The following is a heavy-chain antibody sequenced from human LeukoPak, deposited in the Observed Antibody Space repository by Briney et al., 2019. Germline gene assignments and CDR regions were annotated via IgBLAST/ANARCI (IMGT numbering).Heavy chain of an antibody. CDR3: ARTLHPPNLNWYFDY. V-gene: IGHV1-8*03. Sequence: ASVKVSCKASGYTFIHHYIHWVRQAPGQSLEWMGWMNPNSGNTGYAQKFQGRVTITADKSTSTAYMELSSLRSEDTAVYYCARTLHPPNLNWYFDYWGQGILVTVSS. CDR1: GYTFIHHY. CDR2: MNPNSGNT. D-gene: IGHD1-1*01. J-gene: IGHJ4*02.